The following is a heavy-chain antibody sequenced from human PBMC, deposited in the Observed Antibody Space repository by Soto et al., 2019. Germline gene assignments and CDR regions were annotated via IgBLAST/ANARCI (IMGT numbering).Heavy chain of an antibody. J-gene: IGHJ3*02. D-gene: IGHD5-12*01. CDR3: ASFRRDGYNRGAVWAFDI. CDR1: GGTFSSYA. V-gene: IGHV1-69*01. Sequence: QVQLVQSGAEVKKPGSSVKVSCKASGGTFSSYAISWVRQAPGQGLEWMGGIIPIFGTANYAQKFQGRVTITADESTSTAYMELSSLRSEDTAVYYCASFRRDGYNRGAVWAFDIWGQGTMVTVSS. CDR2: IIPIFGTA.